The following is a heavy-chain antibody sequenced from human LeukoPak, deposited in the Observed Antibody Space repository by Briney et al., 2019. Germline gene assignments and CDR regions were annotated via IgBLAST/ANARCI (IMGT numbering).Heavy chain of an antibody. D-gene: IGHD2/OR15-2a*01. CDR2: IYYSGST. Sequence: SETLSLTCCVSGGSISSYYWSWIRQPPGKGLEWIGYIYYSGSTNYNPSLKSRVTISVDTSRDQFSLKLSSVTAADTAVYYCARLTVLRAFDIWGQGTMVTVSS. V-gene: IGHV4-59*08. J-gene: IGHJ3*02. CDR3: ARLTVLRAFDI. CDR1: GGSISSYY.